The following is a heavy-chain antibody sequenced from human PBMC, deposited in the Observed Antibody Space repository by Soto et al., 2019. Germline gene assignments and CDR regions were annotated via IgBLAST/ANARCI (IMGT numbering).Heavy chain of an antibody. J-gene: IGHJ5*02. CDR1: GGTFSSYA. Sequence: GASVKVSCKASGGTFSSYAISWVRQAPGQGLEWMGGIIPIFGTANYAQKFQGRVTITADESTSTAYMELSSLRSEDTAVYYCARARRVVPAASSALSPPSWASVFDPWGQGTLVTVSS. V-gene: IGHV1-69*13. CDR2: IIPIFGTA. D-gene: IGHD2-2*01. CDR3: ARARRVVPAASSALSPPSWASVFDP.